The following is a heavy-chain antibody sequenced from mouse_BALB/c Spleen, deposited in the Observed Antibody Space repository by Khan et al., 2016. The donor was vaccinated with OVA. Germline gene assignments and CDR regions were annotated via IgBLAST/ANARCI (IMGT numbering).Heavy chain of an antibody. CDR3: SRLAYYYNSEGFAY. J-gene: IGHJ3*01. Sequence: EVELVESGGDLVKPGGSLKLSCAASGFTFNTYGMSWVRQTPEKRLEWVATISTGGTYTYYPDSVKGRFTISRDNAKNTLYLQLSSLKSEDTAIYYCSRLAYYYNSEGFAYWGQGTLVTVSA. D-gene: IGHD1-1*01. CDR2: ISTGGTYT. V-gene: IGHV5-6*01. CDR1: GFTFNTYG.